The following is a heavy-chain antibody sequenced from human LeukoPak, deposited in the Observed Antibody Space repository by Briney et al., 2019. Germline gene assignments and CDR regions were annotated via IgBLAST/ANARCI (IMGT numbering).Heavy chain of an antibody. V-gene: IGHV3-30*18. CDR1: GFTFSNSG. J-gene: IGHJ3*02. CDR3: TKGPTYGGAFHI. Sequence: GRSLRLSCAASGFTFSNSGMHWVRQAPGKGLEWVAVISYDGSYKYYADSVKGRFTISRDSSKNTLYLQMNGLRPEDTAVYSCTKGPTYGGAFHIWGQGTMVTVSS. CDR2: ISYDGSYK. D-gene: IGHD3-10*01.